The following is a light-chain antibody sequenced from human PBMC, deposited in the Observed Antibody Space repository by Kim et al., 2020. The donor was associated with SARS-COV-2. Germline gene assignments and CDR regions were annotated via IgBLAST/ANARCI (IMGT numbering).Light chain of an antibody. CDR1: TGAVTTTHD. CDR3: LLSYGTGRVL. Sequence: GGTVTLTCGSSTGAVTTTHDPYGFQQKPGQAPTTLIYDTDNRHSWTPARFSGSLLGDKAALTLSGARLENEAEYYCLLSYGTGRVLFGGGTQLTVL. V-gene: IGLV7-46*01. CDR2: DTD. J-gene: IGLJ2*01.